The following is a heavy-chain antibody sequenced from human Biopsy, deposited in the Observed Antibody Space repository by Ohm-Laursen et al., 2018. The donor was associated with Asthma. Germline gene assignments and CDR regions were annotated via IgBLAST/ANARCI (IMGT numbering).Heavy chain of an antibody. J-gene: IGHJ6*02. V-gene: IGHV3-7*02. CDR1: GLNFNIQW. CDR3: ASLHYFGMNV. Sequence: GSLRLSCTASGLNFNIQWMSWVRQAPGKGLEWVANLGPDASETYSVDSMKGRLTVSRDNAKTSIFLQLNTLRVEDTAVYYCASLHYFGMNVWGQGTTVTVSS. CDR2: LGPDASET.